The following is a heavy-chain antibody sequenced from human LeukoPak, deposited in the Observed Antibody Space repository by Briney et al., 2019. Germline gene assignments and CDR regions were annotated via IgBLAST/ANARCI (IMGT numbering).Heavy chain of an antibody. Sequence: SSETLSLTCAVYGGSFSGYYWSWIRQPPGKGLEWIGEINHSGSTNYNPSLKSRVTISVDRSKNQFSLKLSSVTAADTAVYYCARGSVVVPRGMDVWGQGTTVTVSS. D-gene: IGHD2-2*01. CDR1: GGSFSGYY. CDR3: ARGSVVVPRGMDV. V-gene: IGHV4-34*01. J-gene: IGHJ6*02. CDR2: INHSGST.